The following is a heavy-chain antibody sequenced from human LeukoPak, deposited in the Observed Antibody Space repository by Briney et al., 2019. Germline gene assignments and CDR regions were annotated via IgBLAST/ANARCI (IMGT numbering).Heavy chain of an antibody. V-gene: IGHV1-18*01. Sequence: AAVKVSCKPSGYTFTSDGISWVRQAPGQGLEWMGWISVSKGYTNYAQKFQGRVTMTTDTSTSTAYLELRSLGSDDTAVYYCARDPDGDHDFDYWGQGTQVTASS. CDR1: GYTFTSDG. CDR3: ARDPDGDHDFDY. J-gene: IGHJ4*02. CDR2: ISVSKGYT. D-gene: IGHD4-17*01.